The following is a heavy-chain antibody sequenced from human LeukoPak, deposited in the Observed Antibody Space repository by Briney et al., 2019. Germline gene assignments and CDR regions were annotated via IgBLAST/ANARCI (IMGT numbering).Heavy chain of an antibody. V-gene: IGHV4-34*01. CDR1: GGSFSGYY. Sequence: SETLSLTCAVYGGSFSGYYWSWIRQPPGKGLEWIGEINHSGSTNYNPSLKGRVTISVDTSKNQFSLKLSSVTAADTAVYYCAGLWSVDYWGQGTLVTVSS. D-gene: IGHD2-21*01. J-gene: IGHJ4*02. CDR2: INHSGST. CDR3: AGLWSVDY.